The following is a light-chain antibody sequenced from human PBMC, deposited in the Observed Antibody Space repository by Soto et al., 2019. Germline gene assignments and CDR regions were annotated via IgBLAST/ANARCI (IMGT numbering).Light chain of an antibody. CDR2: GAS. Sequence: EIVLTQSPGTLSLSPGERATLSCRASQSVSSSYLAWDQQKPGQAPRLLIYGASSRATGITDRFSGSGSRADFTHTIRRLEPEDFAVYYCQQYGSSPLTFRGGTKVEIK. J-gene: IGKJ4*01. CDR1: QSVSSSY. V-gene: IGKV3-20*01. CDR3: QQYGSSPLT.